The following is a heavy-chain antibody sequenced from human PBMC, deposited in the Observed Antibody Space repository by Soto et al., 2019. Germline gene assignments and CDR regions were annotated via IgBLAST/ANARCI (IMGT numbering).Heavy chain of an antibody. J-gene: IGHJ4*02. D-gene: IGHD2-8*02. CDR1: GGSFSGYY. CDR2: INHSGST. CDR3: ARDKITGLFDY. V-gene: IGHV4-34*01. Sequence: PSETLSLTGAGYGGSFSGYYWTWIRQPPGTGLEWIGEINHSGSTNYNPSLKSRVTISVDTSKNQFSLKLTSVTAADTAVYYCARDKITGLFDYWGQGTLVTLSS.